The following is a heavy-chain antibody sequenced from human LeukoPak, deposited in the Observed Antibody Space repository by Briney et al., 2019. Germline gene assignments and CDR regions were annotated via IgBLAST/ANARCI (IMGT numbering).Heavy chain of an antibody. Sequence: PGGSLRLSCAASGFTFSSYEINWVRQAPGKGLEWVSYISSSGSTIKYADSVKGRFTISRENAKNSLYLQMNSLRAGDTAVYYCARDRGRYYMDVWGKGTTVTISS. CDR2: ISSSGSTI. J-gene: IGHJ6*03. CDR3: ARDRGRYYMDV. CDR1: GFTFSSYE. V-gene: IGHV3-48*03. D-gene: IGHD6-25*01.